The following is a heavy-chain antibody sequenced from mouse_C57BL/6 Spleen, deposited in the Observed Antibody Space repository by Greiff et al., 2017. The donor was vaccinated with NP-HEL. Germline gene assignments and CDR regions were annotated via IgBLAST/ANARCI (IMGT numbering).Heavy chain of an antibody. CDR3: SGYFSYFDY. D-gene: IGHD3-2*02. V-gene: IGHV3-6*01. CDR1: GYSITSGYY. Sequence: EVHLVESGPGLVKPSQSLSLTCSVTGYSITSGYYWNWIRQFPGNKLEWMGYISYDGSNNYNPSLKTRIPITRDTSKNQFFLKLNSVTTEDTATYYCSGYFSYFDYWGQGTTLTVSS. CDR2: ISYDGSN. J-gene: IGHJ2*01.